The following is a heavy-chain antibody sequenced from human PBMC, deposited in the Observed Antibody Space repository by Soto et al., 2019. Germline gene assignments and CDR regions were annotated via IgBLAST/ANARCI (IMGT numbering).Heavy chain of an antibody. J-gene: IGHJ4*02. Sequence: QVQLVQSGAEVKKPGSSVKVSCKASGGTFSSYAISWVRQACGQGLEWMGGIIPIFGTANDAQKFQGRVTITADDSTSTAYMALSSLRSEDKAVYYCAREGDGLLDYWGQGTLVTVSS. CDR3: AREGDGLLDY. CDR2: IIPIFGTA. D-gene: IGHD3-10*01. V-gene: IGHV1-69*01. CDR1: GGTFSSYA.